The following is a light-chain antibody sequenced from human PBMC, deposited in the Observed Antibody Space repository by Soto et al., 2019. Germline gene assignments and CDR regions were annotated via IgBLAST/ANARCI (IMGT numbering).Light chain of an antibody. J-gene: IGKJ1*01. CDR2: RAS. V-gene: IGKV3-15*01. Sequence: EVVMAQSPATLSVSPGERATLSCRASLSIGNNIAWYQQKPGQAPRLLISRASTRATGVPVRFSGGGSGTEFTLTISSLQSEDCAVYYCQQYNNSPLTFGQGTKVDIK. CDR1: LSIGNN. CDR3: QQYNNSPLT.